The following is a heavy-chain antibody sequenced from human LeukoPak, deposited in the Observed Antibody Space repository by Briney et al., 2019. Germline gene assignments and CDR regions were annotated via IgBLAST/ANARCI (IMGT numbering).Heavy chain of an antibody. D-gene: IGHD3-9*01. J-gene: IGHJ3*02. CDR3: ARGGKLRYFDWPDAFDI. V-gene: IGHV4-34*01. CDR2: INHSGST. Sequence: SETLSLTCAVYGGSFSGYYWSWIRQPPGKGLEWIGEINHSGSTNYNPSLKSRVTISVDTSKNQFSLKLSSVTAADTAVYYCARGGKLRYFDWPDAFDIWGQGTMVTVSS. CDR1: GGSFSGYY.